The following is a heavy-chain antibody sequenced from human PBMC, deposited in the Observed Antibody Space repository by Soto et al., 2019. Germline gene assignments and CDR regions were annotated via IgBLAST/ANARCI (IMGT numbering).Heavy chain of an antibody. D-gene: IGHD3-16*01. Sequence: GASVKVSCKASGYTFTGYYMHWVRQAPGQGLEWMGWINPNSGGTNYAQTFQGWVTMTRDTSISTVYMELSRLRSDDTAVYYCGREGGGDEAQRDYGGRGPLVTVSS. V-gene: IGHV1-2*04. CDR2: INPNSGGT. CDR3: GREGGGDEAQRDY. CDR1: GYTFTGYY. J-gene: IGHJ4*02.